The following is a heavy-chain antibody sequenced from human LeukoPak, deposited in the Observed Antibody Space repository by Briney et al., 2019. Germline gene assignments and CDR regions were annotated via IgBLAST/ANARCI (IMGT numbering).Heavy chain of an antibody. Sequence: GGSLRLSCAASGFTFDDYAMHWVRQAPGKGLEWVSGISWNSGSIGYADSVKGRFTIPRDNAKNSLYLQMNSLRAEDTALYYCAKDLSTASYYYGMDVWGQGTTVTVSS. J-gene: IGHJ6*02. CDR3: AKDLSTASYYYGMDV. CDR1: GFTFDDYA. V-gene: IGHV3-9*01. D-gene: IGHD2-2*01. CDR2: ISWNSGSI.